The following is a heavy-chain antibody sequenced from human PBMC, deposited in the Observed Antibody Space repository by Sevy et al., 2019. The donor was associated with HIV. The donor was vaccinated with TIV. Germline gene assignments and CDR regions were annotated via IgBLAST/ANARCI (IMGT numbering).Heavy chain of an antibody. CDR1: GYTFTGYY. D-gene: IGHD3-10*01. Sequence: ASVKVSCKASGYTFTGYYMHWVRQAPGQGLEWMGWINPNSGGTNYAQKFQGRVTMTRDTSISTAYMELSRLRSDDTAVYYCARARTMVQGVDFDYWGQGTLVTVSS. J-gene: IGHJ4*02. V-gene: IGHV1-2*02. CDR2: INPNSGGT. CDR3: ARARTMVQGVDFDY.